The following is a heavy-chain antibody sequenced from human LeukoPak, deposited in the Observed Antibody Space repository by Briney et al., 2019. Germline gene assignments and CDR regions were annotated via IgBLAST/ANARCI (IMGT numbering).Heavy chain of an antibody. CDR3: ASYSSGWYEFDY. CDR1: GGTLSSYA. CDR2: IIPIFGTA. D-gene: IGHD6-19*01. Sequence: ASVKVSCKASGGTLSSYAISWVRQAPGQGLEWMGGIIPIFGTANYAQKFQGRVTITTDESTSTAYMELSSLRSEDTAVYYCASYSSGWYEFDYWGQGTLVTVSS. V-gene: IGHV1-69*05. J-gene: IGHJ4*02.